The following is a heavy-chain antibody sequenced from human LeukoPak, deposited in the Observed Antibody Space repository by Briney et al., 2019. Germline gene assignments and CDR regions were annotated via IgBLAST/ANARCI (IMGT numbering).Heavy chain of an antibody. V-gene: IGHV1-46*01. CDR3: ARGGLYSSSAFDY. CDR2: INPSGGST. J-gene: IGHJ4*02. CDR1: GYTFSGHW. D-gene: IGHD6-6*01. Sequence: ASVKVSCKASGYTFSGHWIHWVRQAPGQGLEWMGIINPSGGSTRYSQRFQGRVTITRNTSISTAYMELSSLRSEDTAVYYCARGGLYSSSAFDYWGQGTLVTVSS.